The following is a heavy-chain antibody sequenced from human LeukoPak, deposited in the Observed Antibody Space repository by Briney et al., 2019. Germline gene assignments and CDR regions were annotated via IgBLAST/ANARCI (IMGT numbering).Heavy chain of an antibody. CDR3: ASWAGYCSSNNCYATSLDY. V-gene: IGHV1-8*01. CDR2: MNPNSGNT. CDR1: GYTFTSYD. J-gene: IGHJ4*02. Sequence: ASVKVSCKASGYTFTSYDINWVRQATGQGLEWMGWMNPNSGNTGYAQKFQGRVTMTRNTSISTAYMELSSLRSDDTAVYYCASWAGYCSSNNCYATSLDYWGQGTLVTVSA. D-gene: IGHD2-2*01.